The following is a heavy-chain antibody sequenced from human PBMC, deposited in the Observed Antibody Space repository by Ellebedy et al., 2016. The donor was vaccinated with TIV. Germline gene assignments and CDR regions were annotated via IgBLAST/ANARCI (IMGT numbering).Heavy chain of an antibody. D-gene: IGHD4-23*01. V-gene: IGHV4-59*01. CDR2: ISSRGST. Sequence: SETLSLXXAVSGGSISIYYWNWFRQPPGKGLEWIGDISSRGSTNYNPSLKSRVTISVDTSQNEFSLRLNAVTAADTAVYYCARDEGVTKFDYWGQGALVTVSS. CDR1: GGSISIYY. J-gene: IGHJ4*02. CDR3: ARDEGVTKFDY.